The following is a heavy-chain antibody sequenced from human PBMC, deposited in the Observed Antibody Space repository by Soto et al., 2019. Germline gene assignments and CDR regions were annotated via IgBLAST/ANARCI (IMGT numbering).Heavy chain of an antibody. CDR3: ARHEGTGSPWNYGMDV. J-gene: IGHJ6*02. Sequence: SETLSLTCTVSGGSIRSSSNYWGWIRQPPGKGLEWIGSIYYSGSTYYNPSLKSRVTISVDTSKNQFSLKLSSVTAADTAVYYCARHEGTGSPWNYGMDVWGQGTTVTVSS. D-gene: IGHD1-1*01. CDR1: GGSIRSSSNY. CDR2: IYYSGST. V-gene: IGHV4-39*01.